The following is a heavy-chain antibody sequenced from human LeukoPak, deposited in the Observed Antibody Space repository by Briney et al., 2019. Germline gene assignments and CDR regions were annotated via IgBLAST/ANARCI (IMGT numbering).Heavy chain of an antibody. D-gene: IGHD2-15*01. CDR3: ARAPGYCSGGSCYPYYYYGMDV. CDR1: GGSISSYY. CDR2: IYYSGST. V-gene: IGHV4-59*01. J-gene: IGHJ6*02. Sequence: PSETLSLTCTVSGGSISSYYWSWIRQPPGKGLEWIGYIYYSGSTNYNPSLKSRVTISVDTSKNQFSLKLSSVTAADTAVYYCARAPGYCSGGSCYPYYYYGMDVWGQGTTVTVSS.